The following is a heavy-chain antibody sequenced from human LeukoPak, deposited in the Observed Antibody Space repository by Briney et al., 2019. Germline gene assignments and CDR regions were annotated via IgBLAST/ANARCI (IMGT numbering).Heavy chain of an antibody. D-gene: IGHD2-15*01. Sequence: GGSLRLSCAASGFTFSSYAMSWVRQAPGKGLEWVSAISGSGGSTYYADPVKGRFTISRDNSKNTLYLQMNSLRAEDTAVYYCAKARWGYCSGGSCYGFDYWGQGTLVTVSS. J-gene: IGHJ4*02. CDR2: ISGSGGST. CDR1: GFTFSSYA. CDR3: AKARWGYCSGGSCYGFDY. V-gene: IGHV3-23*01.